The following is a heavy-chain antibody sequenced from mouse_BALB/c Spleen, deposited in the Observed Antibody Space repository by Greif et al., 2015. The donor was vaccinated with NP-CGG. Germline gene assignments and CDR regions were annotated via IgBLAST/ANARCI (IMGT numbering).Heavy chain of an antibody. Sequence: EVHLVESGGGLVQPGGSLKLSCAASGFTFSSYGMSWVRQTPDKRLELVATINSNGGSTYYPDSVKGRFTISRDNAKNTLYLQMSSLKSEDTAMYYCARDPGDYWGQGTTLTVSS. CDR1: GFTFSSYG. CDR2: INSNGGST. J-gene: IGHJ2*01. CDR3: ARDPGDY. V-gene: IGHV5-6-3*01.